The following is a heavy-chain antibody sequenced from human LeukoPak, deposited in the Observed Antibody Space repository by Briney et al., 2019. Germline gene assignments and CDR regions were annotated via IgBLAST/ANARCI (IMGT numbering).Heavy chain of an antibody. CDR2: MNPNSGNT. J-gene: IGHJ6*02. CDR3: ARGGWGGSSWFFELYYYYGMDV. V-gene: IGHV1-8*01. D-gene: IGHD6-13*01. Sequence: GASVKVSCKASGYTFTSYDINWVQQATGQGLEWMGWMNPNSGNTGYAQKFQGRVTMTRNTSISTAYMELSSLRSEDTAVYYCARGGWGGSSWFFELYYYYGMDVWGQGTTVTASS. CDR1: GYTFTSYD.